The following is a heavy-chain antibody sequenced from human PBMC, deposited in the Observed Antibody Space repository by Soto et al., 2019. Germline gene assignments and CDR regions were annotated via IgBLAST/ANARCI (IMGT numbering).Heavy chain of an antibody. D-gene: IGHD6-19*01. V-gene: IGHV3-23*01. CDR3: ASPGIAVAGPFGY. CDR1: GFTFSSYA. Sequence: PVGSLRLSGAASGFTFSSYAMSWVRQAPGKGLEWVSAISGSGGSTYYADSVKGRFTISRDDSKNTLYLQMNSLRAEDTAVYYCASPGIAVAGPFGYWGQGTLVTVSS. CDR2: ISGSGGST. J-gene: IGHJ4*02.